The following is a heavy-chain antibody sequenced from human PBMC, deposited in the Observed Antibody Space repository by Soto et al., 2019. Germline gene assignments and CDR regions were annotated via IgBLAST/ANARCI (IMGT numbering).Heavy chain of an antibody. Sequence: QVQLVQSGAEVKKPGSSVKVSCKASGGTFSSYAISWVRQAPGQELEWMGGIIPIFGTANYAQKFQGRVTITADESTSTAYMELSSLRSEDTAVYYCASAQNWGVRPYNWFDPWGQGTLVTVSS. CDR2: IIPIFGTA. V-gene: IGHV1-69*01. CDR3: ASAQNWGVRPYNWFDP. D-gene: IGHD7-27*01. J-gene: IGHJ5*02. CDR1: GGTFSSYA.